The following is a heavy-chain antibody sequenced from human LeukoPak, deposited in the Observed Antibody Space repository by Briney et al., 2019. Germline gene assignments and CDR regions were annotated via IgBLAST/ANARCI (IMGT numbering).Heavy chain of an antibody. V-gene: IGHV1-24*01. J-gene: IGHJ4*02. CDR3: ATGTLIAAAGTGWYFDY. CDR2: FDPEDGET. D-gene: IGHD6-13*01. Sequence: ASVKVSCKVSGYTLTELSMHWVRQAPGKGLGWMGGFDPEDGETIYAQKFQGRVTMTEDTSTDTAYMELSSLRSEDTAVYYCATGTLIAAAGTGWYFDYWGQGTLVTVSS. CDR1: GYTLTELS.